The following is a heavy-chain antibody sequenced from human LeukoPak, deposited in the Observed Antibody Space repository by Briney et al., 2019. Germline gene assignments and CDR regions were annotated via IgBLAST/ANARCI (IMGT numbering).Heavy chain of an antibody. CDR1: GGSFSGYY. CDR3: ARTIYDFWSGYYDLFDY. J-gene: IGHJ4*02. CDR2: INHSGST. D-gene: IGHD3-3*01. V-gene: IGHV4-34*01. Sequence: SETLSLTCAVYGGSFSGYYWSWVRQPPGKGLEWIGEINHSGSTNYNPSLKSRVTISVDTSKNQFPLKLSSVTAADTAVYYCARTIYDFWSGYYDLFDYWGQGTLVTVSS.